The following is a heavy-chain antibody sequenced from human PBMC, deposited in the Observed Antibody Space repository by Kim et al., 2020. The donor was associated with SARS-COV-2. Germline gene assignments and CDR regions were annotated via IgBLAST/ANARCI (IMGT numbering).Heavy chain of an antibody. D-gene: IGHD3-10*01. Sequence: ASVKVSCKAPGYTFNSYYVHWVRQAPGQGLEWMGIINPSGGSTTYAQKFQGRVTMTRDTSTSTVYMELSSLRSEDTAVYYCARDLHVVVWFGELLAGFYYYGMDFWGQGTTVTVSS. CDR2: INPSGGST. V-gene: IGHV1-46*02. CDR1: GYTFNSYY. CDR3: ARDLHVVVWFGELLAGFYYYGMDF. J-gene: IGHJ6*02.